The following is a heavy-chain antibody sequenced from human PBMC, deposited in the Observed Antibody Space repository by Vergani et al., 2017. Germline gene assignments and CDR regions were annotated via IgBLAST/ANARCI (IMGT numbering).Heavy chain of an antibody. CDR2: IYYSGST. V-gene: IGHV4-59*01. D-gene: IGHD3-3*01. CDR1: GGSISSYY. J-gene: IGHJ3*02. CDR3: ARGGITIFGSFYAFDI. Sequence: QVQLQESGPGLVKPSETLSLTCTVSGGSISSYYWSWIRQPPGKVLQWIGYIYYSGSTNYNPPLKRRVTISVDTSKNQFSLKLSSVTAADTAVYYCARGGITIFGSFYAFDIWGQGTMVTVSS.